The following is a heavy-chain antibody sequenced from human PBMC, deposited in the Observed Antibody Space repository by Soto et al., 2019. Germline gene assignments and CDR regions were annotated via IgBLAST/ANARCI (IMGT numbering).Heavy chain of an antibody. CDR1: GGSFSGYY. CDR3: ATAHYDFWSGFSQKYYFDY. Sequence: SETLSLTCAVYGGSFSGYYRNWIRQSPGKGLEWIGDINHSGGTNYNPSLKSRVTISLDTSKNQFSLRLSSVTAADTAVYYCATAHYDFWSGFSQKYYFDYWGQGTQLTVSS. V-gene: IGHV4-34*01. CDR2: INHSGGT. D-gene: IGHD3-3*01. J-gene: IGHJ4*02.